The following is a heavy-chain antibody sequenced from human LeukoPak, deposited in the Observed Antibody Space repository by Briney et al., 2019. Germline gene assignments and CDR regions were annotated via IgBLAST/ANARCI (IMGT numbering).Heavy chain of an antibody. CDR3: ARDASGYASTYYFDY. V-gene: IGHV4-39*07. J-gene: IGHJ4*02. D-gene: IGHD5-12*01. Sequence: PSETLSLTCTVSGGSISSSNYYWGWIRQPPGKGLEWIGSIYYSGSTYYNPSLKSRVTISVDTSKNQFSLKLSSVTAADTAVYYCARDASGYASTYYFDYWGQGTLVTVSS. CDR1: GGSISSSNYY. CDR2: IYYSGST.